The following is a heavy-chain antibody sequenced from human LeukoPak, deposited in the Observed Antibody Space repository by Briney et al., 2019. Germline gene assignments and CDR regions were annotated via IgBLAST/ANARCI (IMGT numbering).Heavy chain of an antibody. CDR3: ARQPAGIVVVPAAIGGGFDY. V-gene: IGHV4-39*01. Sequence: SQTLSLTCTVAGGSISSSSYYWGWTRQPPGNGLEWFASIYYSGSTYYNPSLKSRVTISVDTSKNQSSLKLSSVTAADTAVYYCARQPAGIVVVPAAIGGGFDYWGQGTLVTVSS. J-gene: IGHJ4*02. D-gene: IGHD2-2*01. CDR1: GGSISSSSYY. CDR2: IYYSGST.